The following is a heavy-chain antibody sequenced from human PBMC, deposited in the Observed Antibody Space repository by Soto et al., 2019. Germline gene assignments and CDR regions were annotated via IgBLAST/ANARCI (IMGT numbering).Heavy chain of an antibody. Sequence: GGSLRLSCAASGFTFRRNNMNWVRQAPGKGLEWVASISSSGDYLYYADSVKGRFIISRDNFQNSLILQMNTLRADDTAVYYCVRGLDQEDGAAAPWSYFENWGQGTPVTVSS. V-gene: IGHV3-21*01. CDR1: GFTFRRNN. D-gene: IGHD6-25*01. CDR3: VRGLDQEDGAAAPWSYFEN. J-gene: IGHJ4*01. CDR2: ISSSGDYL.